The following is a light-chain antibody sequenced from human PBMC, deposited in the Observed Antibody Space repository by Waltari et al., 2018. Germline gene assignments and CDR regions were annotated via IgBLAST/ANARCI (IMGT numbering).Light chain of an antibody. Sequence: DIQKNQSQSSLSASVSDRGTITCQASQDIRNYLKWYQHEPGKAPKLPIYDASNLGTGVPSRFSGGGSGTAFTFAISSLQPEDVATYYCQQYDSLPYTFGQGSKLEIK. V-gene: IGKV1-33*01. J-gene: IGKJ2*01. CDR2: DAS. CDR3: QQYDSLPYT. CDR1: QDIRNY.